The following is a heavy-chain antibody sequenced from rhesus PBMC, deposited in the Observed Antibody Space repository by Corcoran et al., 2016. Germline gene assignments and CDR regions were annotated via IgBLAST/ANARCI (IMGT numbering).Heavy chain of an antibody. CDR1: GGSISSSNW. D-gene: IGHD6-25*01. V-gene: IGHV4-93*01. J-gene: IGHJ4*01. CDR3: ARDRGIAAAGTGGYFDY. CDR2: IYGSGGGT. Sequence: QVQLQESGPAVVKPSETLSLTCAVSGGSISSSNWWSWIRQSPGKGLEWIGGIYGSGGGTEYNPSLKSRVTISKDTSKNQFSLKLSSVAAADTAVYYCARDRGIAAAGTGGYFDYWGQGVLVTVSS.